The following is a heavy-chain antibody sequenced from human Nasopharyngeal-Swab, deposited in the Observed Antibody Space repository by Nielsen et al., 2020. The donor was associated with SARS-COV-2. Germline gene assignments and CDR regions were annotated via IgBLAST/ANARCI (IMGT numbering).Heavy chain of an antibody. Sequence: ASVKVSCKASGYTFTGYYMHWVRQTPGQGLEWMGWINPNSGGTNYAQKFQGWVTMTRDTSISTAYMELSRLRSDDTAVYYCARGGYDYWFGHPFDPWGQGTLVTVSS. D-gene: IGHD3-3*01. CDR3: ARGGYDYWFGHPFDP. V-gene: IGHV1-2*04. CDR1: GYTFTGYY. J-gene: IGHJ5*02. CDR2: INPNSGGT.